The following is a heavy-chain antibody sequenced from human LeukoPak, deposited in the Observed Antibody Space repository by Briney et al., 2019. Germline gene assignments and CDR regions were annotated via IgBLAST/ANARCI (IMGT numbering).Heavy chain of an antibody. CDR2: IYYSGST. CDR3: ARHESIMITSIGRGAFDI. Sequence: TSETLSLTCTVSGGSISSYYWSWIRQPPGKGLEWIGYIYYSGSTNYNPSLKSRVTISVDTSKNQFSLKLSSVTAADTAVYYCARHESIMITSIGRGAFDIWGQGTMVTVSS. CDR1: GGSISSYY. V-gene: IGHV4-59*08. D-gene: IGHD3-16*01. J-gene: IGHJ3*02.